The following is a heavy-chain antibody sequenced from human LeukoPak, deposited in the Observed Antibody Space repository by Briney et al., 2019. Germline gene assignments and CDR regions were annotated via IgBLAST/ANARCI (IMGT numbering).Heavy chain of an antibody. CDR2: ISWNSGSM. CDR1: GFTFDDYA. Sequence: PGRSLRLSCAASGFTFDDYAMHWVRQAPGKGLEWVSGISWNSGSMGYADSVKGRFTISRDNAKNSLYLRMNSLRAEDTALYYCAKGGSSWSFDYWGQGTLVTVSS. D-gene: IGHD6-13*01. V-gene: IGHV3-9*01. CDR3: AKGGSSWSFDY. J-gene: IGHJ4*02.